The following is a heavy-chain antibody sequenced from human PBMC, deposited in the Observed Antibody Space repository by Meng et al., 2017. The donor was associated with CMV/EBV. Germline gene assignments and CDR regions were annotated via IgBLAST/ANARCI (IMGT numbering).Heavy chain of an antibody. J-gene: IGHJ6*02. CDR1: GFTFSSYA. CDR3: ARGHGKWELLRDGMDV. Sequence: LSLTCAASGFTFSSYAMHWVRQAPGKGLEWVAVISYGGSNKYYADSVKGRFTISRDNSKNTLYLQMNSLRAEDTAVYYCARGHGKWELLRDGMDVWGQGTTVTVSS. V-gene: IGHV3-30*04. D-gene: IGHD1-26*01. CDR2: ISYGGSNK.